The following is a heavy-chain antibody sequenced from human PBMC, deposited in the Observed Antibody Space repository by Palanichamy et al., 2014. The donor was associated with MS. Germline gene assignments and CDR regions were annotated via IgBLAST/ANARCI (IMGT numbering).Heavy chain of an antibody. V-gene: IGHV3-23*01. J-gene: IGHJ4*02. CDR3: AKDSVYYVFWSGYDY. Sequence: EVQLLESGGGLVQPGGSLRLSCAASGFTFSTYAMSWVRQAPGKGLEWVSVISGSGGSTYYADSVKGRFTISRDNSKNTLYLQMNSLRAEDTAVYYCAKDSVYYVFWSGYDYWGQGTLVTVSS. CDR2: ISGSGGST. CDR1: GFTFSTYA. D-gene: IGHD3-3*01.